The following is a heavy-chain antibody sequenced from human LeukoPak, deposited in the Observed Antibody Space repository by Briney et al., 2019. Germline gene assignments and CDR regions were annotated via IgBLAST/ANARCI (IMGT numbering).Heavy chain of an antibody. J-gene: IGHJ1*01. Sequence: SRTLSFTCIFSVGSITSGVYSWSWIGHHPGKGLEWLGYIYYSGSTYYNPSLKSRVTISVDTSKNQFSLKLSSVTAADTAVYYCARGTTVVTPEYFQHWGQGTLVTVSS. D-gene: IGHD4-23*01. CDR3: ARGTTVVTPEYFQH. CDR1: VGSITSGVYS. V-gene: IGHV4-31*03. CDR2: IYYSGST.